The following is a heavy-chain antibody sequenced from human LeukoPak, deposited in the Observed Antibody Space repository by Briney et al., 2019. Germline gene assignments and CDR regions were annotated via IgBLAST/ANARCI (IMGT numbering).Heavy chain of an antibody. V-gene: IGHV1-18*01. D-gene: IGHD3-22*01. J-gene: IGHJ4*02. Sequence: ASVKVSCKASGHTFTSYGISWVRQAPGQGLEWMGWISAYNGNTNYAQKLQGRVTMTTDTSTSTAYMELRSLRSDDTAVYYCAREPFADYDSSGNLPSPFDYWGQGTLVTVSS. CDR1: GHTFTSYG. CDR3: AREPFADYDSSGNLPSPFDY. CDR2: ISAYNGNT.